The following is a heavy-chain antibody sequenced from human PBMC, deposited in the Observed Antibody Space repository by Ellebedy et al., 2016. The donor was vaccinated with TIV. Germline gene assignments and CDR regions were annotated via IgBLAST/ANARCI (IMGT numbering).Heavy chain of an antibody. CDR2: INPSGGST. D-gene: IGHD3-10*01. V-gene: IGHV1-46*01. J-gene: IGHJ5*02. CDR3: ARDSKVRGSGSYRNWFDP. Sequence: AASVKVSCKASGYTFTSYYMHWVRQAPGQGLEWMGIINPSGGSTSYAQKFQGRVTMTRDTSTSTVYMELSSLRSEDTAVYYCARDSKVRGSGSYRNWFDPWGQGTLVTVSS. CDR1: GYTFTSYY.